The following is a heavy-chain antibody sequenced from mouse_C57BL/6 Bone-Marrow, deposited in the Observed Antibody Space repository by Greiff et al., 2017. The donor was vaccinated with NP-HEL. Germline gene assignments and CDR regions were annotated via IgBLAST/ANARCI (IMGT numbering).Heavy chain of an antibody. V-gene: IGHV5-4*01. CDR3: ARDRDYGSKYAMDY. CDR1: GFTFSSYA. J-gene: IGHJ4*01. CDR2: ISDGGSYT. D-gene: IGHD1-1*01. Sequence: EVKVVESGGGLVKPGGSLKLSCAASGFTFSSYAMSWVRQTPEKRLEWVATISDGGSYTYYPDNVKGRFTISRDNAKNNLYLQMSHLKSEDTAMYYCARDRDYGSKYAMDYWGQGTSVTVSS.